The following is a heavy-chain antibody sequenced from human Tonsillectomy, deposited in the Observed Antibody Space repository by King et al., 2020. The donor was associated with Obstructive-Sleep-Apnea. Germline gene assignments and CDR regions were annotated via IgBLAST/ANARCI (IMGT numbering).Heavy chain of an antibody. J-gene: IGHJ4*02. CDR2: IRSRRDNYAT. CDR1: GFTFDDSH. Sequence: VQLVESGGGLVQPGVSLKLSCAASGFTFDDSHMHWVRQAPGKGLEWIGHIRSRRDNYATAYAASVNGRFSISRDHTQSTAYLQINSLTTEDTAVYYCSRQTDSCHDYWRQGTRVTVSS. V-gene: IGHV3-73*01. CDR3: SRQTDSCHDY. D-gene: IGHD2-2*01.